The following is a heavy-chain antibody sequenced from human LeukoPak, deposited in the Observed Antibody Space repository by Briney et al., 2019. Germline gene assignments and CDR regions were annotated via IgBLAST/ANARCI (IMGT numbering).Heavy chain of an antibody. CDR3: ARGFGGRFLEWLLRDYYYYGMDV. J-gene: IGHJ6*02. CDR1: GYTFTSYD. D-gene: IGHD3-3*01. CDR2: MNPNSGNT. Sequence: ASVKVSCKASGYTFTSYDINWVRQATGQGLEWMGWMNPNSGNTGYAQKSQGRVTMTRNTSISTAYMELSSLRSEDTAVYYCARGFGGRFLEWLLRDYYYYGMDVWGQGTTVTVSS. V-gene: IGHV1-8*01.